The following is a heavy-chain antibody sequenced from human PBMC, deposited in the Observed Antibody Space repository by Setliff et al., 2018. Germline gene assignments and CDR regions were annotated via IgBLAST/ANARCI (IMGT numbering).Heavy chain of an antibody. CDR1: GGSISSYY. D-gene: IGHD6-19*01. Sequence: SETLSLTCTVSGGSISSYYWSWIRQPPGKGLEWIGYIYYSGSTNYNPSLKSRVTISVDTSKNQFSLKLSSVTAVDTAVYYCARGAPQWLAQPNFDYWGQGTLVTVSS. J-gene: IGHJ4*02. V-gene: IGHV4-59*01. CDR3: ARGAPQWLAQPNFDY. CDR2: IYYSGST.